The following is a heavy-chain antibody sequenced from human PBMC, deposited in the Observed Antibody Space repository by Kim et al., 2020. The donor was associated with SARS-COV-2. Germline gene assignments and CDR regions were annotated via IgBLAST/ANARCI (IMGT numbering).Heavy chain of an antibody. D-gene: IGHD6-13*01. V-gene: IGHV1-18*01. Sequence: VRHAPGQGLEWMGWISAYNGNTNYAQKLQGRVTMTTDTSTSTAYMELRSLRSDDTAVYYCARGGWGAAGTDDFDYWGQGTLVTVSS. CDR2: ISAYNGNT. CDR3: ARGGWGAAGTDDFDY. J-gene: IGHJ4*02.